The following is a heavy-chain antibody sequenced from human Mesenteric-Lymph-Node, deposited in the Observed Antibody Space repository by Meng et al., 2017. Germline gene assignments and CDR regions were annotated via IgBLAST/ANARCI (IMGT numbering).Heavy chain of an antibody. Sequence: GGSLRLSCAASGFTFSTYEMNWVRQAPGKGLEWVSTISGSGGNTYYADSVKGRFTISRDNSKNTLYLQMNSLRAEDTAVYYCARVIDYADYWGQGTLVTVSS. J-gene: IGHJ4*02. D-gene: IGHD4-17*01. CDR2: ISGSGGNT. V-gene: IGHV3-23*01. CDR1: GFTFSTYE. CDR3: ARVIDYADY.